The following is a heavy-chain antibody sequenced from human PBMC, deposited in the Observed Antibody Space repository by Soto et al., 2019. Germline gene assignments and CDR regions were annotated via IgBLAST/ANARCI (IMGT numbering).Heavy chain of an antibody. Sequence: QVQLQESGPGLVKPSETLSLTCTVSGGSISSYYWSWIRQPPGKGLEWIGYIYYSGSTNYNPSLKSRLPLSVDTSKNQFALKLSSVTAADTAVYYCATTTGGYSSSWFPNAYYYYYGRDVWGQGTTVTVSS. D-gene: IGHD6-13*01. CDR3: ATTTGGYSSSWFPNAYYYYYGRDV. CDR1: GGSISSYY. J-gene: IGHJ6*02. V-gene: IGHV4-59*01. CDR2: IYYSGST.